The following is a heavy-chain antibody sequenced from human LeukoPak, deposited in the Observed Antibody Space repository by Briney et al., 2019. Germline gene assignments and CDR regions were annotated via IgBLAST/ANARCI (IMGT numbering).Heavy chain of an antibody. Sequence: GGSLRLSCAASGFTFSSYAMSWVRQAPGKGLEWVSGISGSGGSTYYADSVKGRFTISRDNSKNTLYLQMNSLRAEDTAVCYSAKGPVRFDYSGQGTLVTVCS. CDR2: ISGSGGST. J-gene: IGHJ4*02. V-gene: IGHV3-23*01. CDR3: AKGPVRFDY. CDR1: GFTFSSYA. D-gene: IGHD4-23*01.